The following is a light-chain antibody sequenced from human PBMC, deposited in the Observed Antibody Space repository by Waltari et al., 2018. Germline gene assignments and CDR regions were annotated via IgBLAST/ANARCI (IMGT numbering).Light chain of an antibody. CDR2: KAS. CDR1: QSIGSW. Sequence: DIQMTQFPSTLSASVGDRVTITCRASQSIGSWLAWYQHKPGEAPKVLIYKASILESGVPSRFSGSGSGTEFTLTISSLQPDDFATYYCQQYQSPPWTFGQGTNVEIK. CDR3: QQYQSPPWT. J-gene: IGKJ1*01. V-gene: IGKV1-5*03.